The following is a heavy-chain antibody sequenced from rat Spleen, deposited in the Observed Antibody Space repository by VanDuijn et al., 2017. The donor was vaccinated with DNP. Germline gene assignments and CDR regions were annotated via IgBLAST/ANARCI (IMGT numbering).Heavy chain of an antibody. J-gene: IGHJ2*01. Sequence: EVQLVESGGGLVQPGRSPKLSCVASGFTFSNYDMAWVRQAPTKGLAWVASISTSGGSTYYRDSVKGRFTISRDNAKSTLYLQMDSLRSEDTATYYCARHYYDGYYFDYWGQGVMVTVSS. CDR1: GFTFSNYD. CDR2: ISTSGGST. CDR3: ARHYYDGYYFDY. D-gene: IGHD1-12*03. V-gene: IGHV5-25*01.